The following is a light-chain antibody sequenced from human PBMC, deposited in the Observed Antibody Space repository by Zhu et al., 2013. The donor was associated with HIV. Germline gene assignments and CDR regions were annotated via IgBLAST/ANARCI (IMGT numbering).Light chain of an antibody. CDR3: CSYVDSSTWV. Sequence: QSALTQPASVSGSPGQSITISCPGTSSDVGGYNYVSWYQHHPGKAPKLMIYEVAKRPSGVSHRFSGSKSGNTASLTISGLQAEDEAYYHCCSYVDSSTWVFGGGTKLTVL. V-gene: IGLV2-23*02. CDR1: SSDVGGYNY. CDR2: EVA. J-gene: IGLJ3*02.